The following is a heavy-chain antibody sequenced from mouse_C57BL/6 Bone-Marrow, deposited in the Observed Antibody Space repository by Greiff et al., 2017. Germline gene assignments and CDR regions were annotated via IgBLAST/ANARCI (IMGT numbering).Heavy chain of an antibody. CDR3: ARESDYYGSSYEGY. J-gene: IGHJ2*01. CDR2: IYPGSGST. Sequence: VQLQQSGAGLVQPGASVKMSCKASGYTFTSYWITWVKQRPGQGLEWIGDIYPGSGSTNYNETFKSKATLTVDNSSSTAYMQLSSLTSEDSAVYDGARESDYYGSSYEGYWGQGTTLTVSS. CDR1: GYTFTSYW. V-gene: IGHV1-55*01. D-gene: IGHD1-1*01.